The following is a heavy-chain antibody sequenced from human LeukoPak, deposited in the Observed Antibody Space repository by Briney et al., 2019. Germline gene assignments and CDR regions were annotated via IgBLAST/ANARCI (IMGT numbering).Heavy chain of an antibody. V-gene: IGHV3-48*03. CDR3: ARTVARIGY. CDR2: ISSSGSTI. Sequence: GGSLRLSCAASGFTFSSYEMNWVRQAPGKGLEWVSHISSSGSTIYYTDSVKGRFTISRDNSKNSLYLQMNSLRAEDTAIYYCARTVARIGYWGQGTLVTVS. CDR1: GFTFSSYE. D-gene: IGHD4-23*01. J-gene: IGHJ4*02.